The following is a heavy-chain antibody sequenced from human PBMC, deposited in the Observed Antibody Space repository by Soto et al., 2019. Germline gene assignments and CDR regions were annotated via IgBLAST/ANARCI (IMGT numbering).Heavy chain of an antibody. V-gene: IGHV4-59*01. CDR2: IYYSGST. CDR1: GGSISSYY. Sequence: SETLSLTCTVSGGSISSYYWSWIRQPPGKGLEWIGYIYYSGSTNYNPSLKSRVTISIDTSKNQFSLKLSSVTAADTAVYYCARQTVAGNDYWGQGTLVTVSS. J-gene: IGHJ4*02. D-gene: IGHD6-19*01. CDR3: ARQTVAGNDY.